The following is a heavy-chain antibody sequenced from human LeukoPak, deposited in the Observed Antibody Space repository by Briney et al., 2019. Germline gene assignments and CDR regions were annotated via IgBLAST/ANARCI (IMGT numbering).Heavy chain of an antibody. Sequence: SETLSLTCAVYGGSFSGYYWSWIRQPPGKGLKWIGEINHSGSTNYNPSLKSRVTISVDTSKNQFSLKLSSVTAADTAVYYCARGLGRWLQSLWYFDLWGRGTLVTVSS. V-gene: IGHV4-34*01. D-gene: IGHD5-24*01. CDR3: ARGLGRWLQSLWYFDL. CDR2: INHSGST. CDR1: GGSFSGYY. J-gene: IGHJ2*01.